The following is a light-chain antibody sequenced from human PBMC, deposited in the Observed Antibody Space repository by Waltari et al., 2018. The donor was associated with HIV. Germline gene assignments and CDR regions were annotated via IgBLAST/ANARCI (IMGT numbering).Light chain of an antibody. CDR1: SSNIGSNT. Sequence: QSVLTQPPSASGTPGQRVTISCSGSSSNIGSNTVNWYQQLPGTAPKPLIYSTNQRPSGVPDRFSGSKSGTSASLAISGLQSEDEADYYCAAWDDSLNGWVFGGGTKLTVL. V-gene: IGLV1-44*01. J-gene: IGLJ3*02. CDR2: STN. CDR3: AAWDDSLNGWV.